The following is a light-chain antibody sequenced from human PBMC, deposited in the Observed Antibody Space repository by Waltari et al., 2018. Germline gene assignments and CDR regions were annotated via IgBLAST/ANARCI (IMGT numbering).Light chain of an antibody. J-gene: IGKJ1*01. V-gene: IGKV1-39*01. CDR1: QSIRSY. CDR3: QQSYSTPPWT. CDR2: AAS. Sequence: DIQMTPYPSSLSASVGDRVTITCRASQSIRSYLNWYQQKPGKAPKPLIYAASSLQSGVPSRFSGSGSGTDFTLTISSLQPEDFATYYCQQSYSTPPWTFGQGTKVEIK.